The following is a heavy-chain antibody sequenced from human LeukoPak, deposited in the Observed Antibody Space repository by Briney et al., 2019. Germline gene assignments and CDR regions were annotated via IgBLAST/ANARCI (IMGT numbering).Heavy chain of an antibody. Sequence: GGSLRLSCAASAFTFSRYGMHWVRQAPGKGLEWVALIRSDGNNKYYADSVKGRFTISRDNSKNTLSLQMNSLRTEDTAVYYCAKDRYGSGSDTPWGQGTLVTVSS. D-gene: IGHD3-10*01. CDR3: AKDRYGSGSDTP. CDR2: IRSDGNNK. V-gene: IGHV3-30*02. J-gene: IGHJ5*02. CDR1: AFTFSRYG.